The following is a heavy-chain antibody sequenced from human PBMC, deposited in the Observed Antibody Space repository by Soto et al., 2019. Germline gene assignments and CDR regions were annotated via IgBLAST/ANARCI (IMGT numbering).Heavy chain of an antibody. V-gene: IGHV3-53*01. CDR2: IYSGGST. D-gene: IGHD3-3*01. CDR1: GVTVSSNY. Sequence: PGGSLRLSCAASGVTVSSNYMSWVRQAPGKGLEWVSVIYSGGSTYYADSVKGRFTISRDNSKNTLYLQMNSLRAEDTAVYYCARDRYYDFWSGSFGMDVWGQGTTVTVSS. CDR3: ARDRYYDFWSGSFGMDV. J-gene: IGHJ6*02.